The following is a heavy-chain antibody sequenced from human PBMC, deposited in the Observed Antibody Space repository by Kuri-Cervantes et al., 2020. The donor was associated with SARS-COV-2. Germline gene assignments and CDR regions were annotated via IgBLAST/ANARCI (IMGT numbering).Heavy chain of an antibody. Sequence: LSLTCAASGFTFSDYYMSWIRQAPGKGLEWVSYISSSSSYTNYADSVKGRFTTSRDNAKNSLYLQMSSLRAEDTAVYYCAVIQNSGSYSTRSSYFDYWGQGTLVTVSS. CDR3: AVIQNSGSYSTRSSYFDY. V-gene: IGHV3-11*03. CDR1: GFTFSDYY. D-gene: IGHD1-26*01. CDR2: ISSSSSYT. J-gene: IGHJ4*02.